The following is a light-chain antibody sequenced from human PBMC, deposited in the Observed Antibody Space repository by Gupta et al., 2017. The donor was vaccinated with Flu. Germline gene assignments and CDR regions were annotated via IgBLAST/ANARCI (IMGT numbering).Light chain of an antibody. CDR1: ALPKQY. J-gene: IGLJ1*01. CDR3: HSADSSGTYV. V-gene: IGLV3-25*02. Sequence: SYELTQPPSVSVSPGKTARITCSGDALPKQYAYWYQQKPGQAPVLVIYKDSERPSGIPERFSGSGAGTTVTLTISGVQAEDDADYYCHSADSSGTYVFGTGTKVTVL. CDR2: KDS.